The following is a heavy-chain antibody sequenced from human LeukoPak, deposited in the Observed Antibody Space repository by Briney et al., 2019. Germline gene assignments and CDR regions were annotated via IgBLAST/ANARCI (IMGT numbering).Heavy chain of an antibody. V-gene: IGHV4-59*11. D-gene: IGHD4-23*01. CDR3: ARAGGGNSRAGRYYYYMDV. J-gene: IGHJ6*03. Sequence: PSETLSLTCTVSGGSISSHYWSWIRQPPGKGLEWIGYIYYSGSTNYNPSLKSRVSISVDTSKNQFSLKLSSVTAADTAVYYCARAGGGNSRAGRYYYYMDVWGKGTTVTVSS. CDR2: IYYSGST. CDR1: GGSISSHY.